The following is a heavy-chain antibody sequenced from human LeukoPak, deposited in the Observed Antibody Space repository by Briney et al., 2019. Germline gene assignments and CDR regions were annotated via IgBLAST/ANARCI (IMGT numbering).Heavy chain of an antibody. Sequence: GGSLRLSCAASGFTFSSNAMSWVRQAPGKGLEWVSAISISGGSTYYADSVKGRFTISRDNSENTVYLQMNSLRVEDTAVYYCAKGGYCSSTSCYGYFNSWGQGTLVTVSS. D-gene: IGHD2-2*01. V-gene: IGHV3-23*01. J-gene: IGHJ4*02. CDR1: GFTFSSNA. CDR3: AKGGYCSSTSCYGYFNS. CDR2: ISISGGST.